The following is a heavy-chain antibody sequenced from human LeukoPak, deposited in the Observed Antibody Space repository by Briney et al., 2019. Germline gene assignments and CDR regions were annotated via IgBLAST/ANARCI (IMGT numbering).Heavy chain of an antibody. CDR2: IYYSGST. V-gene: IGHV4-61*01. D-gene: IGHD1-26*01. CDR3: ASGSYPLYYYGMDV. J-gene: IGHJ6*02. CDR1: GASVSSGSYY. Sequence: SETLSLTCTVSGASVSSGSYYWSWIRQPPGKGLEWIGYIYYSGSTNYNPSLKSRVTISVDTSKNQFSLKLSSVTAADTAVYYCASGSYPLYYYGMDVWGQGTTVTVSS.